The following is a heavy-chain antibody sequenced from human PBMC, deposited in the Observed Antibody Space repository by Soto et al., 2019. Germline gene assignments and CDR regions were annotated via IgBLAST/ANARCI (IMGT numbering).Heavy chain of an antibody. CDR1: GYNFTSYW. J-gene: IGHJ4*02. Sequence: PGESLKISCKGSGYNFTSYWIAWVRQMPGKGLEWMAIINPGDSETKYSTSFQGQVTISANKSIITAYLQWSSLKSSDTAMYSCARHATYYDILSGYYFDYWGQGTQVTVSS. CDR3: ARHATYYDILSGYYFDY. V-gene: IGHV5-51*01. D-gene: IGHD3-9*01. CDR2: INPGDSET.